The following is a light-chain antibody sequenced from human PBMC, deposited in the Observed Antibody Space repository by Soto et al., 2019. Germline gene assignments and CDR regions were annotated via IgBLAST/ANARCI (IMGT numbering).Light chain of an antibody. Sequence: EIVLTQSPGTLSLSPGERATLSCRASQSVSSSYLAWYQQKPGQAPRLLIYGASSRATGIPDRFSGSGSGTDFTLTMSRLVPKDWAVSYCRQYGRSLCTFGQGTKVPIK. V-gene: IGKV3-20*01. CDR2: GAS. CDR3: RQYGRSLCT. J-gene: IGKJ1*01. CDR1: QSVSSSY.